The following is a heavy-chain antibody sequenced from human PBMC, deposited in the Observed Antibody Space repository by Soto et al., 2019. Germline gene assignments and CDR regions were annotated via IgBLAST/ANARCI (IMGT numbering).Heavy chain of an antibody. D-gene: IGHD5-18*01. CDR2: IWYDGSNK. CDR1: GFTFSSYG. CDR3: ARDRRGIQLWFVDY. Sequence: QVQLVESGGGVVQPGRSLRLSCAASGFTFSSYGMHWVRQAPGKGLEWVAVIWYDGSNKYYADSVKGRFTISRDNSKNTLYLQMNSLRAEDTAVYYCARDRRGIQLWFVDYWGQGTLVTVSS. V-gene: IGHV3-33*01. J-gene: IGHJ4*02.